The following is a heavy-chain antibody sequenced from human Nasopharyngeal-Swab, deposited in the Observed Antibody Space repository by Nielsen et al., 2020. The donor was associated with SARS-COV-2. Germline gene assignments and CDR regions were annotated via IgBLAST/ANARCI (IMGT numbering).Heavy chain of an antibody. D-gene: IGHD3-3*01. CDR2: INGGNGNT. V-gene: IGHV1-3*01. Sequence: VKVSCKASGYTFSSYAMHWVRQAPGQGLEWMGWINGGNGNTKYSQRLQGRVAISRDTSANTAYMDLTSLRSEDTAVYYCAMQLPIFDFDFWSGLAYWGQGTLVTVSS. CDR1: GYTFSSYA. CDR3: AMQLPIFDFDFWSGLAY. J-gene: IGHJ4*02.